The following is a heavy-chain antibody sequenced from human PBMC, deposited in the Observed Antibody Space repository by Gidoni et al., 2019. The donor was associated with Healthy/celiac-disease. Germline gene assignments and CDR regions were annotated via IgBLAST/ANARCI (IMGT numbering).Heavy chain of an antibody. CDR2: IYYSGST. CDR1: GGSVSSGSYY. D-gene: IGHD2-15*01. Sequence: QVQLQESVPGLVTPSETLSLTCTVSGGSVSSGSYYWSWIRQPPGKGLEWIGYIYYSGSTNYNPSLKSRVTISVDTSKNQFSLKLSSVTAADTAVYYCARARGPVVVTGWGQGTLVTVSS. CDR3: ARARGPVVVTG. J-gene: IGHJ4*02. V-gene: IGHV4-61*01.